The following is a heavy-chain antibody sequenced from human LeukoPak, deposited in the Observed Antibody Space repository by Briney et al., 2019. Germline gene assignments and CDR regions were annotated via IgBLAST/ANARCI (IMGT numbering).Heavy chain of an antibody. Sequence: SGPTLVKPTQTLTLTCTSSGFSLSTSGVGVGWIRQPPGKALEWLALIYWDDDKRYSPSLKGRLTITKDTSKNQVVLTMTNMDPVDTATYYCAHRRDGSGSYYNYYFDYWGQGTLVTVSS. CDR1: GFSLSTSGVG. V-gene: IGHV2-5*02. D-gene: IGHD3-10*01. J-gene: IGHJ4*02. CDR3: AHRRDGSGSYYNYYFDY. CDR2: IYWDDDK.